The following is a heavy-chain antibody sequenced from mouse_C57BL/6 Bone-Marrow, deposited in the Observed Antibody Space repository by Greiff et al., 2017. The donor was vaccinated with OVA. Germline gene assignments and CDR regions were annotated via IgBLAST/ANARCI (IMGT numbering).Heavy chain of an antibody. CDR3: ARYDYFYYYAMDY. J-gene: IGHJ4*01. CDR1: GYTFTSYW. V-gene: IGHV1-69*01. CDR2: IDPSDSYT. Sequence: QVQLQQPGAELVMPGASVKLSCKASGYTFTSYWMHWVKQRPGQGLEWIGEIDPSDSYTNYNQKFKGKSTLTVDKSSSTAYMQLSSLTSEDSAVYYSARYDYFYYYAMDYWGQGTSVTVSS. D-gene: IGHD2-4*01.